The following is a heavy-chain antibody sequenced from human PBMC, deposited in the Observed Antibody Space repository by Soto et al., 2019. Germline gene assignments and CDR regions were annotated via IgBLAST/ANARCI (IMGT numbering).Heavy chain of an antibody. CDR3: AKRHIVVVVAASDY. J-gene: IGHJ4*02. CDR2: ISGSGGST. D-gene: IGHD2-15*01. Sequence: GGSLRLSCGSSGFTFRSYAMSLVRQAPGKGLEWVSAISGSGGSTYYADSVKGRFTISRDNSKNTLYLQMNSLRAEDTAVYYCAKRHIVVVVAASDYWGQGTLVTVSS. CDR1: GFTFRSYA. V-gene: IGHV3-23*01.